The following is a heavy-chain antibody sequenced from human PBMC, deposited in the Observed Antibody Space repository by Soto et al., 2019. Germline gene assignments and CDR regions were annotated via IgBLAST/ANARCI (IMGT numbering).Heavy chain of an antibody. J-gene: IGHJ1*01. V-gene: IGHV3-23*01. Sequence: GSLRLSCVGSGFTFGNYAMSWVRQAPGKGLEWVSSITGIDGRTYYADSVKGGFTISRDNPKNTLYLQMNNLRAEDTAIYYCAKYSELPYEAYLQQWGQGTLVTVSS. CDR1: GFTFGNYA. D-gene: IGHD1-7*01. CDR2: ITGIDGRT. CDR3: AKYSELPYEAYLQQ.